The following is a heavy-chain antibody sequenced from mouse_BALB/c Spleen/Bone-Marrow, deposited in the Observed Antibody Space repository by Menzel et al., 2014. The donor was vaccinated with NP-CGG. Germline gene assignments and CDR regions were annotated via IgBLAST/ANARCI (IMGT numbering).Heavy chain of an antibody. Sequence: EVQRVESGAELVKPGASVKLSCTASGFNIKDTYMHWVKQRPEQGLEWIGRIDPASGNTKYDPKFQGKATITADTSSNTAYLQLSSLTSEDTAVYYCARYYYGYYFDYWGQGTTRTVSS. V-gene: IGHV14-3*02. CDR3: ARYYYGYYFDY. CDR2: IDPASGNT. J-gene: IGHJ2*01. CDR1: GFNIKDTY. D-gene: IGHD1-2*01.